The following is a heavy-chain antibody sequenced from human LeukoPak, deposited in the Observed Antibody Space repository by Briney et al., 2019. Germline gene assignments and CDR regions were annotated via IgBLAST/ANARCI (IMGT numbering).Heavy chain of an antibody. CDR2: IYPGGSDT. CDR1: GYSFTSYW. CDR3: ARHVVPAARGYYYYYMDV. D-gene: IGHD2-2*01. J-gene: IGHJ6*03. Sequence: GESLKISCKGSGYSFTSYWIGWVRQMPGKGLEWMGIIYPGGSDTRYSPSFQGQVTISADKSISTAYLQWSSLKASDTSMYYCARHVVPAARGYYYYYMDVWGKGTTVTVSS. V-gene: IGHV5-51*01.